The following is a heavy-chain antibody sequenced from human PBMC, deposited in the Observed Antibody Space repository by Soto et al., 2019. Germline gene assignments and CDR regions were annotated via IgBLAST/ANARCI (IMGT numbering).Heavy chain of an antibody. D-gene: IGHD3-10*01. CDR3: AREVYYSTYFDS. CDR2: IYWDDEH. J-gene: IGHJ4*02. Sequence: QITLRESGPALVRPTQTLTLTCTFSGFSLSRNGVGVGWIRQPPGKALEWLALIYWDDEHRYSPSLKTRLTITKDTSKNQVVLTMTKLDTVDTATYYCAREVYYSTYFDSWGQGTLVTVSS. CDR1: GFSLSRNGVG. V-gene: IGHV2-5*02.